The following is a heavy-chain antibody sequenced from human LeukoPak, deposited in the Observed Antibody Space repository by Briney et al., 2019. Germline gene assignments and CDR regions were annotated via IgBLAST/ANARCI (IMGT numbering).Heavy chain of an antibody. CDR1: GYTFASYD. CDR2: MNPNSGNT. D-gene: IGHD3-10*01. CDR3: ARGLQSSGSYTIVGYYYYYMDV. V-gene: IGHV1-8*03. Sequence: ASVKVSCKASGYTFASYDINWVRQATGQGLEWMGWMNPNSGNTGYAQKFQGRVTITRNTSISTAYMELSSLRSEDTAVYYCARGLQSSGSYTIVGYYYYYMDVWGKGTTVTVSS. J-gene: IGHJ6*03.